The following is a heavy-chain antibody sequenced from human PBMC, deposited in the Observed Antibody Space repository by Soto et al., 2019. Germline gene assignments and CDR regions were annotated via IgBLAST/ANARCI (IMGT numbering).Heavy chain of an antibody. Sequence: SETLSLTCRVSGGSISSYDWSWIRQPPGKGLEWIGYIYYSGSTNYNPSLKSRVTISVDRSKNQFSLKLSSVTAADTAVYYCAGGSGPPLDYYYYGMDVWGQGTTVTVSS. CDR1: GGSISSYD. CDR3: AGGSGPPLDYYYYGMDV. V-gene: IGHV4-59*12. D-gene: IGHD6-19*01. CDR2: IYYSGST. J-gene: IGHJ6*02.